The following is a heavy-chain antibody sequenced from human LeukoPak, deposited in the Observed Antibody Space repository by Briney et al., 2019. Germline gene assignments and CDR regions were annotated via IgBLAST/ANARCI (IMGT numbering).Heavy chain of an antibody. CDR2: IYYSGST. CDR1: GASISSSSSY. J-gene: IGHJ4*02. Sequence: SQTLSLTCTVSGASISSSSSYSGWLRQPPGKGLEGIGSIYYSGSTYYNPSPKSRVTISVDTSKNQVSLKLSSVTPADTAVYYCARQRGSYRVVGPYYFDYWGQGTRVTVSS. V-gene: IGHV4-39*01. D-gene: IGHD2-15*01. CDR3: ARQRGSYRVVGPYYFDY.